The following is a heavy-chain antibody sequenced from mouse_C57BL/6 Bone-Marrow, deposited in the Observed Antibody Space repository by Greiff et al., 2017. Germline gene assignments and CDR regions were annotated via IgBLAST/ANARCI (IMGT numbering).Heavy chain of an antibody. Sequence: QVQLKQSGAELVRPGPSVKVSCKASGYAFTNYLLEWVKQRPGQGLEWIGVINPGSGGTNYNEKFNGKATLTSDKSSSTAYLQLSSLTSEASSVYFCARSKNWDSWFAYWGQGTLVTVSA. J-gene: IGHJ3*01. CDR2: INPGSGGT. CDR3: ARSKNWDSWFAY. CDR1: GYAFTNYL. V-gene: IGHV1-54*01. D-gene: IGHD4-1*01.